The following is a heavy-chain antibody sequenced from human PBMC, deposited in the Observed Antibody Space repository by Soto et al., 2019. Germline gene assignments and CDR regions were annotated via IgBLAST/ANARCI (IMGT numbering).Heavy chain of an antibody. D-gene: IGHD6-19*01. V-gene: IGHV3-23*01. Sequence: PGGSLRLSGAASGFTFSSYSISWVRQAPWKGLEWVSAISGSGVSTYYADSVKGRFTISRDNSKNTLYLQMNSLRAEDTAVYYCAKGRGAVALNWFDPWGQRTLVAVCS. CDR3: AKGRGAVALNWFDP. J-gene: IGHJ5*02. CDR2: ISGSGVST. CDR1: GFTFSSYS.